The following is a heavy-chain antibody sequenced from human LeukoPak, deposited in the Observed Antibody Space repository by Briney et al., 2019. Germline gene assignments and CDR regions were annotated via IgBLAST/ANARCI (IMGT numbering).Heavy chain of an antibody. D-gene: IGHD2-2*01. Sequence: ASVKVSCKASGYTFTSYGISWVRQAPGQGLEWMGWISAYNGNTNYARKLQGRVTMTTDTSTSTAYMELRSLRSDDTAVYYCARDQQYQLLPWFDPWGQGTLVTVSS. CDR2: ISAYNGNT. J-gene: IGHJ5*02. CDR3: ARDQQYQLLPWFDP. CDR1: GYTFTSYG. V-gene: IGHV1-18*01.